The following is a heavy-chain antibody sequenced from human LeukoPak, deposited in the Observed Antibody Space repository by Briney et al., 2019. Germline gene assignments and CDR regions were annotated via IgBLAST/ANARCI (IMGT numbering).Heavy chain of an antibody. CDR2: MNQAGNEK. CDR1: GFAFSSYW. D-gene: IGHD6-19*01. CDR3: ACPRGWHGYGAYDI. J-gene: IGHJ3*02. Sequence: GGSLRLSCAASGFAFSSYWVSWIRQAPGKGLEWVANMNQAGNEKYYVDSVEGRFTISRDNAKSSLYLQMNSLRAEDTAVYYCACPRGWHGYGAYDIWGQGTMVTVSS. V-gene: IGHV3-7*05.